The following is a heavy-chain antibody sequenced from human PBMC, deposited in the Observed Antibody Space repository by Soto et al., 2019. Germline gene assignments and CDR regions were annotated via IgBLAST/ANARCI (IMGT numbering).Heavy chain of an antibody. CDR1: GFTFSSYA. CDR3: AKDPLLQMLRPDDAFDI. V-gene: IGHV3-23*01. J-gene: IGHJ3*02. Sequence: GGSLRLSCAASGFTFSSYAMSWVRQAPGKGLEWVSAISGSGGSTYYADSVKGRFTISRDNSKNTLYLQMNSLRAEDTAVYYCAKDPLLQMLRPDDAFDIWGQGTMVTVSS. D-gene: IGHD1-1*01. CDR2: ISGSGGST.